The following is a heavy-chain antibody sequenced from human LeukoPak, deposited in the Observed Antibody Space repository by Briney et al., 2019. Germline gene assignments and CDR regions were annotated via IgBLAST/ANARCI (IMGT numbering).Heavy chain of an antibody. CDR2: IIPIFSTA. CDR3: ARVVGYYDSSGYYNY. D-gene: IGHD3-22*01. V-gene: IGHV1-69*06. CDR1: GGTFSSYA. J-gene: IGHJ4*02. Sequence: ASVKVSCKASGGTFSSYAISWVRQAPGQGLEWMGGIIPIFSTANYAQKFQGRVTITADKSTSTAYMELSSLRSEDTAVYYCARVVGYYDSSGYYNYWGQGTLVTVSS.